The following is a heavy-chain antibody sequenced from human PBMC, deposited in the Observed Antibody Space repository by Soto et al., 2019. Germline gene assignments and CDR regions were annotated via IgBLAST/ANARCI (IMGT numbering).Heavy chain of an antibody. D-gene: IGHD2-15*01. J-gene: IGHJ5*02. V-gene: IGHV4-4*02. CDR3: ARGGYCSGGACYWKGAWFDP. CDR2: INHSGST. CDR1: GVSVTRSNW. Sequence: SETLSLTCAVSGVSVTRSNWWSWVRQSPGKGLEWIGEINHSGSTSYNPSLRRRVTASVDTSKNQFSLKLSSVTAADTAVYFCARGGYCSGGACYWKGAWFDPWGQGIPVTVSS.